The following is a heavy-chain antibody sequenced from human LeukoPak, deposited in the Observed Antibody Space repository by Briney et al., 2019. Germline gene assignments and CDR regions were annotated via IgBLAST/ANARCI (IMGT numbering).Heavy chain of an antibody. D-gene: IGHD6-13*01. CDR2: IYYRGNT. Sequence: SETLSLTCTVSGGSITETTYFWGWIRQPPGKGLEWIGSIYYRGNTYYNPSLKSRVTLFVDTSKNQFSLKLTSVTAADTAIYYCARRKVAAEIDLWGQGTLVTVSS. CDR3: ARRKVAAEIDL. CDR1: GGSITETTYF. V-gene: IGHV4-39*01. J-gene: IGHJ4*02.